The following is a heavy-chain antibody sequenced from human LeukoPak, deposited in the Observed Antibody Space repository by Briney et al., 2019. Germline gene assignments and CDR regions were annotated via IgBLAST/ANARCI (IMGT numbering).Heavy chain of an antibody. CDR2: IYPGGST. V-gene: IGHV3-53*01. D-gene: IGHD1-26*01. CDR1: GFNVRTNY. Sequence: PGGSLRLSCAASGFNVRTNYMSWVRQAAGKGLEWVSIIYPGGSTYYADSMKGRFTISRDNSRNTLYLQIHSLTAEDTAIYYCAKDAQWEMKDSWGQGALVTVSS. J-gene: IGHJ4*02. CDR3: AKDAQWEMKDS.